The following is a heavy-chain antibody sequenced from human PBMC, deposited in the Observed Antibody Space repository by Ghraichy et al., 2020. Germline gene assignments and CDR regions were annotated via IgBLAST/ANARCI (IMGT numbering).Heavy chain of an antibody. CDR2: IKQDGSEK. Sequence: GGSLRLSCAASGFTFSSYWMSWVRQAPGKGLEWVANIKQDGSEKCYVDSVKGRFTISRDNAKNSLYLQMNSLRAEDTAVYYCARDGWGSTSINWLDPWGQGTLVTVSS. CDR1: GFTFSSYW. V-gene: IGHV3-7*01. J-gene: IGHJ5*02. D-gene: IGHD2-2*01. CDR3: ARDGWGSTSINWLDP.